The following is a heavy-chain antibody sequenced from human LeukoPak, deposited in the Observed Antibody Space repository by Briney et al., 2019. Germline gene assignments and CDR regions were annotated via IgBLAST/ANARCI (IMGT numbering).Heavy chain of an antibody. J-gene: IGHJ4*02. CDR2: IYYSGST. V-gene: IGHV4-61*03. CDR1: GGSISSGGYS. Sequence: SQTLSLTCAVSGGSISSGGYSWSWIRQSPGKGLEWIGFIYYSGSTNYNPSLESRVTISFDTSRNYFSLKLSSVTAADTAVYYCARGGDYAVPDFDYWGQGTLVTVSS. D-gene: IGHD4-17*01. CDR3: ARGGDYAVPDFDY.